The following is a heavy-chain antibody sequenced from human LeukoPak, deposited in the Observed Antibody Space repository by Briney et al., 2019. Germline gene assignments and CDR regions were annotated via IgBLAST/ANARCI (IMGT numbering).Heavy chain of an antibody. CDR2: MNPNSGNT. D-gene: IGHD5-24*01. J-gene: IGHJ4*02. CDR3: ARGRGWLPQNDY. CDR1: GYTFTSYD. Sequence: ASVKVSSKASGYTFTSYDINWVRQATGQGLEWIGWMNPNSGNTGYAQKFQGRVTMTRNTSISTAYMELSSLRSEDTAVYYCARGRGWLPQNDYWGQGTLVTVSS. V-gene: IGHV1-8*01.